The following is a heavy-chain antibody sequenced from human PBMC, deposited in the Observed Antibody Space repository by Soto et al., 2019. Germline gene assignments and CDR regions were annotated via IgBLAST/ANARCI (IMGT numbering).Heavy chain of an antibody. J-gene: IGHJ4*02. CDR3: AREGGGYYDFWSGNFDY. CDR2: IWYDGSNK. D-gene: IGHD3-3*01. CDR1: GFTFSSYG. Sequence: QVQLVESGGGVVQPGRSLRLSCAASGFTFSSYGMHWVRQAPGKGLEWVAVIWYDGSNKYYADSVKGRFTISRDNSKKTLYLQMNSLRAEDTAVYYWAREGGGYYDFWSGNFDYWGQGTLVTVSS. V-gene: IGHV3-33*01.